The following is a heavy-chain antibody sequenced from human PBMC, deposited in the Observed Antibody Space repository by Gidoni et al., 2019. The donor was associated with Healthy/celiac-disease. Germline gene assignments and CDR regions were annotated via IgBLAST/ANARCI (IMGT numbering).Heavy chain of an antibody. J-gene: IGHJ4*02. CDR3: ASGRDFDY. CDR2: INHSGST. CDR1: GGSFSGYY. Sequence: QVQLQQWCAGLLQPSETLSLTCAVYGGSFSGYYWSWIRQPPGKGLEWIGEINHSGSTNYNPSLKSRVTISVDTSKNQFALKLSSVTAADTAVYYCASGRDFDYWGQGTLVTVSS. V-gene: IGHV4-34*01.